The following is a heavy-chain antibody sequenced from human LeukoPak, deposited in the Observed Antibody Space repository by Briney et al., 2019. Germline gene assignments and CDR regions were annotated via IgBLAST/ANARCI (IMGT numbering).Heavy chain of an antibody. J-gene: IGHJ4*02. D-gene: IGHD3-10*01. Sequence: PSETLSLTCTVSGGSISSTTYYWAWIRQPPGKGLEWIGYIYYSGSTNYNPSLKSRVTISVDTSKNQFSLKLSSVTAADTAVYYCARGAMVRGAAYYFDYWGQGTLVTVSS. V-gene: IGHV4-61*05. CDR2: IYYSGST. CDR3: ARGAMVRGAAYYFDY. CDR1: GGSISSTTYY.